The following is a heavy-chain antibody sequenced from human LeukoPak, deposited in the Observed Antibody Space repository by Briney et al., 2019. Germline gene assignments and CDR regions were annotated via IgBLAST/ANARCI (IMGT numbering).Heavy chain of an antibody. D-gene: IGHD5-18*01. J-gene: IGHJ4*02. V-gene: IGHV4-30-2*01. CDR3: ARVDTAMVGVTYYFDY. CDR2: IYHSGST. CDR1: GGSISSGGYS. Sequence: SSQTLSLTCAVSGGSISSGGYSWSWIRQPPGKGLEWIGYIYHSGSTYYNPSLKSRVTISVDTSKNQFSLKLSSVTAADTAVYYCARVDTAMVGVTYYFDYWGQGTLVTVSS.